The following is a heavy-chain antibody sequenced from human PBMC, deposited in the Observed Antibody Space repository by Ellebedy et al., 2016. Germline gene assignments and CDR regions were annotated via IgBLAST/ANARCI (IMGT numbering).Heavy chain of an antibody. Sequence: GGSLRLSXATSGFTFSNCFMTWIRQAPGKGLEWVATISGGGDNTFFADSVKGRFTISRDNSKNTLYLQMNNLRVDDTALYYCRQGHYFDQWGQGALVTVSS. J-gene: IGHJ4*02. CDR2: ISGGGDNT. CDR1: GFTFSNCF. V-gene: IGHV3-23*01. CDR3: RQGHYFDQ.